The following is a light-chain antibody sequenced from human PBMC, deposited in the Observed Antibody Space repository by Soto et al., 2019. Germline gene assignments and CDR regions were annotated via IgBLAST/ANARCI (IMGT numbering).Light chain of an antibody. CDR3: QQYGSSPTIT. J-gene: IGKJ5*01. CDR1: QSVTSAY. V-gene: IGKV3-20*01. Sequence: EIVLTQSPGTLSLSPGDRATLSCRASQSVTSAYLAWYHQKPGQAPGLLIYGASNRATGIPDRLSGSGSGTDFTLTISRLEPEDFAVYYCQQYGSSPTITFGQGTRLEIK. CDR2: GAS.